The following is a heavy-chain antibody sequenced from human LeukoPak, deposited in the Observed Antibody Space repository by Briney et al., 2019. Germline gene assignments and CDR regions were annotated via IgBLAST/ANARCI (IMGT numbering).Heavy chain of an antibody. CDR1: GGSISSYY. D-gene: IGHD3-3*01. Sequence: SETLSLTCTVSGGSISSYYWSWIRQPAGKGLEWIGRIYTSGSTNYNPSLKSRVTMSVDTSKNQFSLKLSSVTAADTAVYYCARDLRDFWSGYYFGIRGGMGVWGQGTTVTVSS. CDR2: IYTSGST. CDR3: ARDLRDFWSGYYFGIRGGMGV. V-gene: IGHV4-4*07. J-gene: IGHJ6*02.